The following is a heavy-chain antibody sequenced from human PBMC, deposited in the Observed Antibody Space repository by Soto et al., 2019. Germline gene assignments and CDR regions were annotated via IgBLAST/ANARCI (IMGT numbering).Heavy chain of an antibody. CDR3: ARGDDLGYCSGGSCYKYYFDY. Sequence: SETLSLTCAVYGGSFSGYYWSWIRQPPGKGLEWIGEINHSGSTNYNPSLKSRVTISVDTSKNQFSLKLSSVTAADTAVYYCARGDDLGYCSGGSCYKYYFDYWGQGTLVTVSS. CDR1: GGSFSGYY. V-gene: IGHV4-34*01. D-gene: IGHD2-15*01. J-gene: IGHJ4*02. CDR2: INHSGST.